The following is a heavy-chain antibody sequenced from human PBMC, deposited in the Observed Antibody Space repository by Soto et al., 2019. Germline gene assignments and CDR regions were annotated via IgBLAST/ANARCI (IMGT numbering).Heavy chain of an antibody. J-gene: IGHJ6*02. CDR2: IDPSDSYT. CDR3: ARLPAMVTYYYYGMDV. CDR1: GYSFTSYW. Sequence: GASLKISCKGSGYSFTSYWISWVRQMPGKGLEWMGRIDPSDSYTNYSPSFQGHVTISADKSISTAYLQWSSLKASDTAMYYCARLPAMVTYYYYGMDVWGQGTTVTVSS. D-gene: IGHD5-18*01. V-gene: IGHV5-10-1*01.